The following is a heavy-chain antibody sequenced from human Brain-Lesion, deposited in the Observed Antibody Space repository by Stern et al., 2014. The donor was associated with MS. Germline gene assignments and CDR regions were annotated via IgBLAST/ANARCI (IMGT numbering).Heavy chain of an antibody. J-gene: IGHJ4*02. Sequence: VQLVESGAEVKKPGASVKVSCKASGYTFIRYAMQWVRQAPGQRLEGMGRINGVDDKTKYSHKFQGRVTITRDTSANTVYMELSSLRSEDTAVYYCARDDHRDSSGHYAPFDYWGQGTRVTVSS. CDR1: GYTFIRYA. CDR2: INGVDDKT. D-gene: IGHD3-22*01. V-gene: IGHV1-3*01. CDR3: ARDDHRDSSGHYAPFDY.